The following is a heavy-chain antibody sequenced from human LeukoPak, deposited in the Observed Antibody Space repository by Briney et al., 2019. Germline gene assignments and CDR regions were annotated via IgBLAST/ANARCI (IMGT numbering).Heavy chain of an antibody. V-gene: IGHV4-59*01. D-gene: IGHD3-10*01. CDR2: IHYSGAT. CDR3: ARRGSGSPFDY. Sequence: SETLSLTCSVSGGSINNYYWSWIRQPPGKGLEWIGYIHYSGATDYNPPFKSRVTISLDTSKNHFSLRLSSVTAADTAVYYCARRGSGSPFDYWGRGTLVTVSS. J-gene: IGHJ4*02. CDR1: GGSINNYY.